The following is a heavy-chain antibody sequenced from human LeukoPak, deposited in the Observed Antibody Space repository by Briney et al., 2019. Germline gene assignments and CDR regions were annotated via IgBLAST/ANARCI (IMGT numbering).Heavy chain of an antibody. CDR3: ARDGVGAATDYFDF. CDR1: GYTFTSYG. CDR2: ISAYNGNT. V-gene: IGHV1-18*01. J-gene: IGHJ4*02. Sequence: EASVKVSCKASGYTFTSYGISWVRQAPGQGLEWMGWISAYNGNTNYAQKLQDRVTMTTDTSTSTAYMELRSLRSDDTAVYYCARDGVGAATDYFDFWGQGTLVTVSS. D-gene: IGHD1-26*01.